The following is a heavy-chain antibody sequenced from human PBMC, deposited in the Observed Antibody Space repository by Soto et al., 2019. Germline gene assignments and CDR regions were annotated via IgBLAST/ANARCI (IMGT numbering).Heavy chain of an antibody. J-gene: IGHJ4*02. CDR1: GVSISSGNW. V-gene: IGHV4-4*02. Sequence: SETLSLTCAVSGVSISSGNWWTWVRQTPQRGLEYIGEIFHDGTANYYASFKRRVAISVDTSKNQFSLKLTSVTAADTAIYFCARLGYDTRLNYMYFDFWGQGALVTVSS. CDR2: IFHDGTA. CDR3: ARLGYDTRLNYMYFDF. D-gene: IGHD3-10*01.